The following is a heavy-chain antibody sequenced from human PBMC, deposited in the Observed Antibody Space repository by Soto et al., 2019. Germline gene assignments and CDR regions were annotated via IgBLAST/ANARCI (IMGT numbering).Heavy chain of an antibody. CDR1: GGTFSGYA. J-gene: IGHJ6*02. Sequence: SVKVSCKASGGTFSGYAISWVRQAPGQGLEWMGGIIPIFGTANYAQKFQGRVTITADESTSTAYMELSSLRSEDTAVYYCARDRDYGDYEARNRTAHYGMDVWGQGTTVTVSS. CDR2: IIPIFGTA. V-gene: IGHV1-69*13. CDR3: ARDRDYGDYEARNRTAHYGMDV. D-gene: IGHD4-17*01.